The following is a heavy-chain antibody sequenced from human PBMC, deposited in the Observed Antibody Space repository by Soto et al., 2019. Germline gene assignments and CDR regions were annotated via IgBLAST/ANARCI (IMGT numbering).Heavy chain of an antibody. CDR2: IYYSGST. V-gene: IGHV4-30-4*01. D-gene: IGHD1-7*01. CDR3: ARGTGTTIGWFDP. Sequence: SETLSLTCTFSGCSISSGDYYWSWIRQPPGKGLEWIGYIYYSGSTYYNPSLKSRVTISVDTSKNQFSLKLSSVTAADTAVYYCARGTGTTIGWFDPWGQGTLVTSPQ. CDR1: GCSISSGDYY. J-gene: IGHJ5*02.